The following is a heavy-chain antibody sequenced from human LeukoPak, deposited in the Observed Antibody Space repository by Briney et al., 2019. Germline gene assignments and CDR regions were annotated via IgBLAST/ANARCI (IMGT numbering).Heavy chain of an antibody. V-gene: IGHV4-39*01. CDR1: GGSISSSDYY. J-gene: IGHJ2*01. CDR3: ARPRKLLPTSNWYFDL. CDR2: INYSGNT. Sequence: SETLSLTCTVSGGSISSSDYYWVWIRQSPGKGLDWIGSINYSGNTYYHPSLKSRATISVDTPKNQFSLKVSSVTAADTAVYYCARPRKLLPTSNWYFDLWGRGTLVAVSS. D-gene: IGHD2-15*01.